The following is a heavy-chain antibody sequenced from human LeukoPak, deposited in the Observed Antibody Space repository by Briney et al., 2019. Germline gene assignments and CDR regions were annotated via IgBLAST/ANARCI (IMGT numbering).Heavy chain of an antibody. D-gene: IGHD4-11*01. Sequence: GGSLRLSCAASGFTFSSYSMNWVRQAPGKGLEWVSSISSSSSYIYYADSVKGRFTISRDNAKNSLYLQMSSLRAEDTAVYYCARMRMTTVTTTLLTRSYYYYGMDVWGQGTTVTVSS. J-gene: IGHJ6*02. V-gene: IGHV3-21*01. CDR3: ARMRMTTVTTTLLTRSYYYYGMDV. CDR1: GFTFSSYS. CDR2: ISSSSSYI.